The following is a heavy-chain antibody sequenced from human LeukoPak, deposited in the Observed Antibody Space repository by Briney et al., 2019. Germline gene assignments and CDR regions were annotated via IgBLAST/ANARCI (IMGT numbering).Heavy chain of an antibody. CDR3: ARGYCSGGTCYLVENWLDP. V-gene: IGHV1-2*02. J-gene: IGHJ5*02. CDR2: INPNSGGT. CDR1: GYTPTAYY. Sequence: ASVKVSCKASGYTPTAYYIYWVRQAPGQGLEWMGWINPNSGGTDYAQNFQGRVTMTRDTSISTAYMELSRLRSDDTAVYYCARGYCSGGTCYLVENWLDPWGQGTLVTVSS. D-gene: IGHD2-15*01.